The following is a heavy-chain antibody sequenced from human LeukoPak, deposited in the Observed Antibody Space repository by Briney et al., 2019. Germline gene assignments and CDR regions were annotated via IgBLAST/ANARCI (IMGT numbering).Heavy chain of an antibody. J-gene: IGHJ3*02. CDR2: IYYSGST. CDR3: ARDSSSWYNFDI. CDR1: GGSISIYY. V-gene: IGHV4-59*01. D-gene: IGHD6-13*01. Sequence: SETLSLTCTVSGGSISIYYWSWIRQPPGKGLEWIGYIYYSGSTNYNPSLKSRVTISVDTSKNQFSLKLSSVTAADTAVYYCARDSSSWYNFDIWGQGTMVTVSS.